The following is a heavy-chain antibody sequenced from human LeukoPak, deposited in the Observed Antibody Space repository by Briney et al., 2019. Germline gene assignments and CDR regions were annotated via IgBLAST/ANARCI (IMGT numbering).Heavy chain of an antibody. D-gene: IGHD1-26*01. Sequence: GGSLRLSCAASGFTFSSYAMSWVRQAPGKGLEWVSAISGSGGSTYYADSVKGRFTISRDNSKNTLYLQMNSLRAEDTAVYYCVKVGARGGGVDYFDYWGQGTLVTVSS. CDR2: ISGSGGST. CDR3: VKVGARGGGVDYFDY. J-gene: IGHJ4*02. CDR1: GFTFSSYA. V-gene: IGHV3-23*01.